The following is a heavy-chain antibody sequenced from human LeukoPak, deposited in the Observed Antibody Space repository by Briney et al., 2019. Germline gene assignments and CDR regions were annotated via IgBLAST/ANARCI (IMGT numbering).Heavy chain of an antibody. J-gene: IGHJ4*02. D-gene: IGHD3-22*01. CDR2: INWNGGST. Sequence: AGGSLRPSCAASGFTFDDYGMSGVRQAPGKGLEGVSGINWNGGSTGYADPVKGRFTISRDNAKNSLYLQMNSLRAEDTALYYCARGYYYDSSGYYGTFDYWGQGTLVTVSS. CDR1: GFTFDDYG. V-gene: IGHV3-20*04. CDR3: ARGYYYDSSGYYGTFDY.